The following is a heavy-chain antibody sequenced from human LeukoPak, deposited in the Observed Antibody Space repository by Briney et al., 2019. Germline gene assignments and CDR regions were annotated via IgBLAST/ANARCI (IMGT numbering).Heavy chain of an antibody. CDR2: IIPILGIA. D-gene: IGHD2-21*02. CDR1: GGTFSSYA. Sequence: ASVKVSCKASGGTFSSYAISWVRQAPGKGLEWMGRIIPILGIANYAQKFQGRVTITADKSTSTAYMELSSLRSEDTAVYYCARAYYCGGDCYSVFGMDVWGQGTTVTVSS. V-gene: IGHV1-69*04. CDR3: ARAYYCGGDCYSVFGMDV. J-gene: IGHJ6*02.